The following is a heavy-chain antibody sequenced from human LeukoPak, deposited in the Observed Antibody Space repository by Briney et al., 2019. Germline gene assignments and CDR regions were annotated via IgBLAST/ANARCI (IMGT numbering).Heavy chain of an antibody. CDR1: GYSFTSYW. V-gene: IGHV5-51*01. CDR2: IYPGDSDT. D-gene: IGHD3-22*01. Sequence: GESLKISCKGSGYSFTSYWIGWVRQMPGEGLEWMGIIYPGDSDTRYSPSFQGHVTISADRSITTAYLQWSSLKASDTAMYYCARRPNPGGNYYDSSPYYFDYWGQGTLVTVSS. J-gene: IGHJ4*02. CDR3: ARRPNPGGNYYDSSPYYFDY.